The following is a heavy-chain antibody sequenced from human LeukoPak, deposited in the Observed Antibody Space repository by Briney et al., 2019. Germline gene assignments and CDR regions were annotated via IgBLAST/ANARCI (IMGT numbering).Heavy chain of an antibody. CDR3: AKDLYGPGNYRFDY. CDR2: ISGSGETT. D-gene: IGHD3-10*01. Sequence: GGSLRLSCAASGFAFSTYAMSWVRQAPGKGMEWVSGISGSGETTKYADSVKGRFTISRDNSKNTLSLQLNSLRDEDTAVYYCAKDLYGPGNYRFDYRGQGTLVTVSS. V-gene: IGHV3-23*01. CDR1: GFAFSTYA. J-gene: IGHJ4*02.